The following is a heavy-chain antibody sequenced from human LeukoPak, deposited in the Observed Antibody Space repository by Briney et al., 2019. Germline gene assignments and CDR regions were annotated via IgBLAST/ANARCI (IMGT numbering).Heavy chain of an antibody. V-gene: IGHV3-23*01. D-gene: IGHD3-22*01. CDR2: ITGSGTST. J-gene: IGHJ4*02. CDR1: GFTFNNYA. Sequence: PGGSLRLSCAASGFTFNNYAMTWVRQAPGKGLEWVSAITGSGTSTNYADSVKGRFTISRDNSKNTIYLQMNSLRAEDTAIYYCAKRSSISSGHFDFWGRGTLVTVSS. CDR3: AKRSSISSGHFDF.